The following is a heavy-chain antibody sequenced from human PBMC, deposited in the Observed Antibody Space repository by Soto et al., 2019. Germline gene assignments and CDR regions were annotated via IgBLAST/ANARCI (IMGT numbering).Heavy chain of an antibody. CDR2: INPGTGST. CDR1: GYTFINSY. V-gene: IGHV1-46*01. D-gene: IGHD3-10*01. J-gene: IGHJ6*02. CDR3: ARVGNYYGSGNRRPHYLYAMYV. Sequence: ASVKASCKTSGYTFINSYIHWVRLAPGQGLEWMGLINPGTGSTNYAQKFQGRVTMTRDTSTSTVHMELSSLRSQDTAVYYCARVGNYYGSGNRRPHYLYAMYVWGQGTTVTVSS.